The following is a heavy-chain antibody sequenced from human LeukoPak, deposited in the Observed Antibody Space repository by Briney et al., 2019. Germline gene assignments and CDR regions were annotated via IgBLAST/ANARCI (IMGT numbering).Heavy chain of an antibody. CDR3: AKDHYYDSSPLY. CDR2: ISGSGGST. CDR1: GFTFSSYA. V-gene: IGHV3-23*01. Sequence: PGGSLRLSCAASGFTFSSYAMSWVRQAPGKGLEWVSAISGSGGSTYYADSVKGRFTISRDNSKNTLYLQMNSLRAKDTAVYYCAKDHYYDSSPLYWGQGTLVTVSS. D-gene: IGHD3-22*01. J-gene: IGHJ4*02.